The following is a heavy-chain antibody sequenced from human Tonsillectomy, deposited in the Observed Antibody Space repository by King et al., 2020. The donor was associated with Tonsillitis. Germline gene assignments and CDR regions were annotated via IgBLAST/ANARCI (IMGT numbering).Heavy chain of an antibody. Sequence: QLVQSGGGLVQPGGSLRLSCAASGFTFSSYAMSWVRQAPGKGLEWVSVIYSGGSSTYYADSVKVRFTISRYNYKDTLYLQMNRLRAEATAVYYCAKDGGAWGSYDILTVYPTSNWFDPWGQGTLVTVSS. J-gene: IGHJ5*02. V-gene: IGHV3-23*03. CDR3: AKDGGAWGSYDILTVYPTSNWFDP. D-gene: IGHD3-9*01. CDR2: IYSGGSST. CDR1: GFTFSSYA.